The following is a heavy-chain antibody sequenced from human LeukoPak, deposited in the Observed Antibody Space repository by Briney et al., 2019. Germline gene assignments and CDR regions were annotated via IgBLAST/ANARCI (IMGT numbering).Heavy chain of an antibody. CDR3: AKDWGLRNQWLQLTYEY. CDR1: GFTFDDYA. Sequence: AGGSLRLSCAASGFTFDDYAMHWVRQAPGKGLEWVSGISWNSASIGYADSVKGRFTISRDNAKNSLYLQMNSLRVEDTALYYCAKDWGLRNQWLQLTYEYWGQGTLVTVSS. D-gene: IGHD5-24*01. J-gene: IGHJ4*02. V-gene: IGHV3-9*01. CDR2: ISWNSASI.